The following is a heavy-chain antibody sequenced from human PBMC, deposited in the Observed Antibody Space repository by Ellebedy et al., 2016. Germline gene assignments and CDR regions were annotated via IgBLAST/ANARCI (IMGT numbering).Heavy chain of an antibody. D-gene: IGHD3-3*01. CDR3: ARSGVPGAFDY. CDR1: GFAFPQYW. Sequence: GGSLRLXXVASGFAFPQYWMAWVRQPPGKGLEWVANISHDGSAEYYADSVQGRFRISRDDAKRSVYLQMNSLRVEDTAVFYCARSGVPGAFDYWGQGILVTVSS. V-gene: IGHV3-7*03. J-gene: IGHJ4*02. CDR2: ISHDGSAE.